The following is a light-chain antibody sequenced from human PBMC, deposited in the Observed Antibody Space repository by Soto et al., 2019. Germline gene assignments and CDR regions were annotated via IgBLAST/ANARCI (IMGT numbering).Light chain of an antibody. V-gene: IGLV2-8*01. Sequence: QSALTQPPSASGSPGQSVTISCTGTSSDVGGYNYVSWYQQHPGKAPELMIYEVSKRPSGVPDRFSGSKSGNTASLTDSGLQAEDEADYYCSSYAGSNNVVFGGGTKLTVL. CDR3: SSYAGSNNVV. CDR2: EVS. CDR1: SSDVGGYNY. J-gene: IGLJ2*01.